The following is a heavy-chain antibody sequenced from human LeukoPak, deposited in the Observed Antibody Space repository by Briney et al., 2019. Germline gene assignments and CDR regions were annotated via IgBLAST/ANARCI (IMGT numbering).Heavy chain of an antibody. CDR1: GFTFSIYE. D-gene: IGHD3-16*01. CDR2: ISSSRSNTI. V-gene: IGHV3-48*03. J-gene: IGHJ2*01. CDR3: ARDSRWGSYWYFDL. Sequence: PGGSLRLSCAASGFTFSIYEMNWVRQAPGKGLEWVSYISSSRSNTIYYADSVKGRFTISRDDAKNSLYLQMNSLRAEDTAVYYCARDSRWGSYWYFDLWGRGTLVTVSS.